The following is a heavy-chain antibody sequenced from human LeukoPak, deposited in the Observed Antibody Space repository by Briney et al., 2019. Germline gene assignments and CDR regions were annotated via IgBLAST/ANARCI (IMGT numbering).Heavy chain of an antibody. CDR2: IYHSGST. CDR3: ATILPRDNSSGYYNFDY. V-gene: IGHV4-38-2*02. CDR1: GYSISSGYY. Sequence: SETLSLTCTVSGYSISSGYYWGWIRQPPGKGLEWIGSIYHSGSTYYNPSLKSRVTISVDTSKNQFPLKLSSVTAADTAVYYCATILPRDNSSGYYNFDYWGQGTLVTVSS. D-gene: IGHD3-22*01. J-gene: IGHJ4*02.